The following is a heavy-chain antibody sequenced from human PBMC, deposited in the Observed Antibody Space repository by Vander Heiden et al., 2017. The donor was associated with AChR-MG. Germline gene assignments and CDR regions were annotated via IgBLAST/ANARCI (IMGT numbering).Heavy chain of an antibody. J-gene: IGHJ4*02. CDR3: AKGRHMTTVTTDY. CDR1: GFTFSSYA. Sequence: EVQLLESGGGLVQPGGSLRLSCAAPGFTFSSYAMSGVRQAPGKGLEWVSAISGSGGSTYYADSVKGRFTISRDNSKNTLYLQMNSLRAEDTAVYYCAKGRHMTTVTTDYWGQGTLVTVSS. V-gene: IGHV3-23*01. D-gene: IGHD4-17*01. CDR2: ISGSGGST.